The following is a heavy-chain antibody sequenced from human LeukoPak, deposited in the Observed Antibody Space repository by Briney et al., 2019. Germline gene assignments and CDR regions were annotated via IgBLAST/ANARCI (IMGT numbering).Heavy chain of an antibody. V-gene: IGHV3-21*01. CDR3: ARVKGNIQGPEWLGKTIWYFDL. Sequence: GRSLTLSWAPSGSTSDIYAMNWARNPPGKGWEGVASISSRSRHIYYEDSVRGRFTISIDKDKSSLYLQMNSLRAEDAAVYYCARVKGNIQGPEWLGKTIWYFDLWGRGTLVSVSS. J-gene: IGHJ2*01. CDR2: ISSRSRHI. CDR1: GSTSDIYA. D-gene: IGHD6-19*01.